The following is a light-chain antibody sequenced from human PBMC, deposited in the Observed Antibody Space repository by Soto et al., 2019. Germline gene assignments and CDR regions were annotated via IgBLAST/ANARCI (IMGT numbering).Light chain of an antibody. Sequence: EIVLTQSPATLSSFPGDRVTLSCSTSQYINTRLAWYQHRPGQAPRLLIYHASSRATGIPDRFSGSGSWADFTLTISRLEPEDFAVYYGQQYGSSAPWTFGQGTKVDI. CDR1: QYINTR. J-gene: IGKJ1*01. CDR3: QQYGSSAPWT. V-gene: IGKV3-20*01. CDR2: HAS.